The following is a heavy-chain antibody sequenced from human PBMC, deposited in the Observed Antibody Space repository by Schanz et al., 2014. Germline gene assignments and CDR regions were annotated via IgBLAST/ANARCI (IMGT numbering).Heavy chain of an antibody. CDR3: ARDNYYGSGSCAY. J-gene: IGHJ4*02. CDR1: GFTFSKYW. Sequence: EVQLVESGGGLVQPGGSLRLPCGGSGFTFSKYWMSWVRQAPGKGLEWVANIKQDGSEKYYVDAVKGRFTISRDNAKNSMYLHMKSLRGEDTAVYYCARDNYYGSGSCAYWGQGTLVTVSS. CDR2: IKQDGSEK. V-gene: IGHV3-7*04. D-gene: IGHD3-10*01.